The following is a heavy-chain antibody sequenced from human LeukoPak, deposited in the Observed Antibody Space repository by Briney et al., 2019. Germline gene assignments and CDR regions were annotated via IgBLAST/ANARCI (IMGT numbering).Heavy chain of an antibody. CDR1: GGSISSYY. J-gene: IGHJ4*02. Sequence: PSETLSLTCTVSGGSISSYYWSWIRQPPGKGLEWMGYIYYSGSTNYNPSLKSRVTISVDTSKKHFSLNLSSVTAADTAVYYCASHVVTTWGDYFDYWGQGTLVTVSS. D-gene: IGHD4-23*01. CDR2: IYYSGST. V-gene: IGHV4-59*08. CDR3: ASHVVTTWGDYFDY.